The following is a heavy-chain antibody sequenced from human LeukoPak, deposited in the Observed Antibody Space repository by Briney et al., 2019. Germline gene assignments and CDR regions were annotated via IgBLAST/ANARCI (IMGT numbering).Heavy chain of an antibody. D-gene: IGHD2-21*02. CDR3: ARSCGGDCYPESDDAFDI. CDR1: GCTFTGYY. CDR2: INPNSGGT. V-gene: IGHV1-2*02. Sequence: ASVKVSCKASGCTFTGYYMHWVRQAPGQGLEWMGWINPNSGGTNYAQKFQGRVTMTRDTSISTAYMELSRLRSDDTAVYYCARSCGGDCYPESDDAFDIWGQGTMVTVSS. J-gene: IGHJ3*02.